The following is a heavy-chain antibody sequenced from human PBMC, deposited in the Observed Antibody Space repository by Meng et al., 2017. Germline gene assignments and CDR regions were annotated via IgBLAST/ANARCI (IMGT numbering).Heavy chain of an antibody. CDR1: GGSFSGYY. J-gene: IGHJ4*02. Sequence: QVHDQQWAAVSLQPSDTLSLSCAVYGGSFSGYYWRWIRQPPGKGLEWIGEINHSGSTNYNPSLKSRVTISVDTSKNQFSLKLSSVTAADTAVYYCARVGKVVTAPLTYWGQGTLVTVSS. V-gene: IGHV4-34*01. D-gene: IGHD2-21*02. CDR2: INHSGST. CDR3: ARVGKVVTAPLTY.